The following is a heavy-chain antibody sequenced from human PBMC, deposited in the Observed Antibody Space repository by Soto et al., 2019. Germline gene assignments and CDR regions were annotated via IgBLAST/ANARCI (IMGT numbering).Heavy chain of an antibody. CDR1: GFIFSNYA. CDR2: ISGPGGRS. V-gene: IGHV3-23*01. Sequence: GGALRLSCAASGFIFSNYAMSWVRPAPGEGLEWVAAISGPGGRSKYADSVKGRFTVSRDNSKNTLSLQMNNLRAEDTAVYYCARVGSYYYDSSGYFDYWGQGTLVTVSS. D-gene: IGHD3-22*01. CDR3: ARVGSYYYDSSGYFDY. J-gene: IGHJ4*02.